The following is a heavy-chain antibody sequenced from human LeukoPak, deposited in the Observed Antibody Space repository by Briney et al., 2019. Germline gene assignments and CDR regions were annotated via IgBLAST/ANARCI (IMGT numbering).Heavy chain of an antibody. CDR1: GGSFSGYY. Sequence: SETLSLTCAVYGGSFSGYYWSWIRQPPGKGLEWIGEINHSGSTNYNPSLKSRVTISVDTSKNQFSLKLSSVTVADTAVYYCARALGDYVFYYYYMDVWGKGTTVTVSS. CDR2: INHSGST. V-gene: IGHV4-34*01. D-gene: IGHD4-17*01. CDR3: ARALGDYVFYYYYMDV. J-gene: IGHJ6*03.